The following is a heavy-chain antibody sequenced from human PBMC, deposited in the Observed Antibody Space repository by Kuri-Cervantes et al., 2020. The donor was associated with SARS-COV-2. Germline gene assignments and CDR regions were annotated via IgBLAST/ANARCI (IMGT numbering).Heavy chain of an antibody. CDR2: INPSGGST. V-gene: IGHV1-46*01. J-gene: IGHJ4*02. D-gene: IGHD4-17*01. Sequence: ASVKVSCKASGYTFTSYYMHWVRQAPGQGLEWMGIINPSGGSTSYAQKFQGRVTMTRDTSTSTVYMELRSLRSDDTAVYYRASWGRDMTTVTWVDYWGQGTLVTVSS. CDR3: ASWGRDMTTVTWVDY. CDR1: GYTFTSYY.